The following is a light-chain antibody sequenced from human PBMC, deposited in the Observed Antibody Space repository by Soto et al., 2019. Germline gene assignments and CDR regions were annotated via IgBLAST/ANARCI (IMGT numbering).Light chain of an antibody. V-gene: IGKV3-20*01. CDR2: GAS. Sequence: EIVLTQSPGTLSLSPGERATLSCRASQSVSNNYLAWYQQKPGQAPRFLMYGASSRATGTPDRFSGSGSGTDFTLTISRLEPEDYAVYYCQQSGSSPVSFGPGTKVDIK. J-gene: IGKJ3*01. CDR3: QQSGSSPVS. CDR1: QSVSNNY.